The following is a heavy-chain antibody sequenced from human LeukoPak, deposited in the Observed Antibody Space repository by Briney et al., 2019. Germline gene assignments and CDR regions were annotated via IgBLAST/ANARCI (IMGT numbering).Heavy chain of an antibody. D-gene: IGHD6-13*01. V-gene: IGHV3-23*01. CDR2: ISGSGGST. CDR3: AKARNPSSWHGSDAFDI. CDR1: GFTFSSYA. J-gene: IGHJ3*02. Sequence: PGGSLRLSCAASGFTFSSYAMSWVRQAPGKGLEWVSAISGSGGSTYYADSVKGRFTISRDNSKNTLYLQMNSLRAEDTAVYYCAKARNPSSWHGSDAFDIWGQGTMVTVSS.